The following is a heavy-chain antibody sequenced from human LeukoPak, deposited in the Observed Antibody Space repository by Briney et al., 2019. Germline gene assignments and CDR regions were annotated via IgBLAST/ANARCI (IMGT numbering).Heavy chain of an antibody. CDR1: GYTFTSYY. V-gene: IGHV1-46*03. CDR3: ARVYYDSSGYYPKHAFDI. J-gene: IGHJ3*02. CDR2: INPSGGST. Sequence: ASVKVSCKASGYTFTSYYMHWVRQAPGQGLEWMGIINPSGGSTSYAQKFQGRVTMTRDTSTSTVYMELSSLRSEDTAVCYCARVYYDSSGYYPKHAFDIWGQGTMVTVSS. D-gene: IGHD3-22*01.